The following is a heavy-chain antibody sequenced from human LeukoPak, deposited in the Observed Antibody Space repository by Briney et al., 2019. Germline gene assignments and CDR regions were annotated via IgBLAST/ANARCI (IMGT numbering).Heavy chain of an antibody. CDR1: GGSISSSSYY. V-gene: IGHV4-39*01. Sequence: SETLSLTCTVSGGSISSSSYYWGWIRQPPGKGLEWIGSIYYSGSTYYNPSLKSRVTISVDTSKNQFSLKLSSVTAADTAVYYCARHGTGTTIPERRNYNWFDPWAREPWSPSPQ. D-gene: IGHD1-7*01. CDR2: IYYSGST. J-gene: IGHJ5*02. CDR3: ARHGTGTTIPERRNYNWFDP.